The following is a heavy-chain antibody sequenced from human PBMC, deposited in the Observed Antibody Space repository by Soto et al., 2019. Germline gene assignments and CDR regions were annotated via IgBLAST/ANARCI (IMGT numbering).Heavy chain of an antibody. D-gene: IGHD1-26*01. CDR1: GFTFSGSA. J-gene: IGHJ4*02. Sequence: LRLSCAPSGFTFSGSAMHWVRQASGKGLEWVGRIRSKSYNYATAYAASVQGRFTVSRDDSRNTAFLQMNSLKIEDTAVYYCTNGKSYWGQGIVVTVSS. CDR2: IRSKSYNYAT. V-gene: IGHV3-73*01. CDR3: TNGKSY.